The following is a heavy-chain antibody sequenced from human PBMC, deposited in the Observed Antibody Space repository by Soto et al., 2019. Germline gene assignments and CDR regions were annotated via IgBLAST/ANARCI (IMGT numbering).Heavy chain of an antibody. CDR3: ARGYDYNKQGLGP. Sequence: LSLTCAVSGGSISSGGYSWSWIRQPPGKGLEWIGYIYHSGSTYYNPSLKSRVTISLDRSKNQFSLKLSSVTAADTAVYYCARGYDYNKQGLGPWGQGTLVTVSS. V-gene: IGHV4-30-2*01. J-gene: IGHJ5*02. CDR2: IYHSGST. CDR1: GGSISSGGYS. D-gene: IGHD4-4*01.